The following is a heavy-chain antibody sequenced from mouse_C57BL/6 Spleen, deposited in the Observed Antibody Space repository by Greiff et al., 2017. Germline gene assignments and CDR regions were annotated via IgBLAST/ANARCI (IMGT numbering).Heavy chain of an antibody. CDR2: IYPRSGNT. Sequence: QVQLQQSGAELARPGASVKLSCKASGYTFTSYGISWVKQRTGQGLEWIGEIYPRSGNTYYNEKFKGKATLTADKSSSTAYMELRSLTSEDSAVYFCARRPITTVVAHFDYWGQGTTLTVSS. V-gene: IGHV1-81*01. CDR3: ARRPITTVVAHFDY. CDR1: GYTFTSYG. D-gene: IGHD1-1*01. J-gene: IGHJ2*01.